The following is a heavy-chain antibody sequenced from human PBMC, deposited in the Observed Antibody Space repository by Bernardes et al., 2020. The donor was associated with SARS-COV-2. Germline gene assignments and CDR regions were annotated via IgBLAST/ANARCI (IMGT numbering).Heavy chain of an antibody. CDR3: AKSLGGDRSVIAAKYQYGMDV. V-gene: IGHV3-23*01. Sequence: GTLRLSCAASRFDFGTYVMAWVRQAPGKWLQWLASISLTGQTSFYAASVKGRFTISRHNAENSLGLHMSSLRVDDTAVYYCAKSLGGDRSVIAAKYQYGMDVWGQGTTVTVSS. CDR1: RFDFGTYV. D-gene: IGHD5-18*01. CDR2: ISLTGQTS. J-gene: IGHJ6*02.